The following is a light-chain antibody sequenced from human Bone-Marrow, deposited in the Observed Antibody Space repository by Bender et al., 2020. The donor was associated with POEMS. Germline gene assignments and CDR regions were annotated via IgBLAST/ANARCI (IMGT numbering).Light chain of an antibody. CDR2: HVN. J-gene: IGLJ1*01. Sequence: QSALTQPASVSGSPGQSITISCTGTNSDIGFYEYVSWYQQHPGKAPKLLIYHVNSRPSGLSNRFSGSKSGNTASLTISGLQAEDEADYYCSSYTTSSTSVFGTGTKVTVL. CDR3: SSYTTSSTSV. CDR1: NSDIGFYEY. V-gene: IGLV2-14*03.